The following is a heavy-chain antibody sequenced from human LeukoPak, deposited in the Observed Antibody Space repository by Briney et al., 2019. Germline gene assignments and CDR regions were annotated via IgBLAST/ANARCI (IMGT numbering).Heavy chain of an antibody. J-gene: IGHJ4*02. CDR3: AREWTYSGSHGSFDY. V-gene: IGHV4-38-2*02. CDR2: IYHTGST. Sequence: WEPLTLTCTVSGYSISSGYYLGWIRPPPGKWLGRIGIIYHTGSTYYNPSLKRRVTISVDTSKNLLSLKLSSVTAADTAVYYCAREWTYSGSHGSFDYWGRGTLVTVS. CDR1: GYSISSGYY. D-gene: IGHD5-12*01.